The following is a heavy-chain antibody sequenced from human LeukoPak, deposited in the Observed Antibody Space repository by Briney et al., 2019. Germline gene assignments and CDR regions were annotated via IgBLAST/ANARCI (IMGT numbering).Heavy chain of an antibody. J-gene: IGHJ4*02. CDR2: IIPIFGTA. V-gene: IGHV1-69*05. CDR3: ARDVAYCSSTSCHYYFDY. CDR1: GGTFSSYA. D-gene: IGHD2-2*01. Sequence: SVTVSCKASGGTFSSYAISWVRQAPGQGLEWMGGIIPIFGTANYAQKFQGRVTITTDESTSTAYMELSSLRSEDTAVYYCARDVAYCSSTSCHYYFDYWGQGTLVTVSS.